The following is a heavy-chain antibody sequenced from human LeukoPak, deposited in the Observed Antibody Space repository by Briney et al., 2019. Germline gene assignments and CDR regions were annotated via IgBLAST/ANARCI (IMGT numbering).Heavy chain of an antibody. Sequence: KPSETLSLTCAVYGGSFSGYYWSWIRQPPGEGLEWIGEINHSGSTNYNPSLKSRVTISVDTSKNQFSLKLSSVTAADTAVYYCARGGYCSGGSCLCYYYGMDVWGQGTTVTVSS. CDR3: ARGGYCSGGSCLCYYYGMDV. CDR1: GGSFSGYY. V-gene: IGHV4-34*01. J-gene: IGHJ6*02. D-gene: IGHD2-15*01. CDR2: INHSGST.